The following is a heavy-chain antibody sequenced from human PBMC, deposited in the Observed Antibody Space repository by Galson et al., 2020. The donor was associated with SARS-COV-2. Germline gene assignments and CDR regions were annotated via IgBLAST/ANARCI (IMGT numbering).Heavy chain of an antibody. CDR1: GFAFNSYA. CDR3: ARDEYTTSSQHRGAFDV. J-gene: IGHJ3*01. Sequence: GGSLRLSCAASGFAFNSYAIHWVRQAPGKGLEWVAIISYDESNKYYADSVEGRFTLSRDNSKNTLYLQMNSLRPEDTGVYYCARDEYTTSSQHRGAFDVWGQGTMVIVSS. D-gene: IGHD6-6*01. CDR2: ISYDESNK. V-gene: IGHV3-30-3*01.